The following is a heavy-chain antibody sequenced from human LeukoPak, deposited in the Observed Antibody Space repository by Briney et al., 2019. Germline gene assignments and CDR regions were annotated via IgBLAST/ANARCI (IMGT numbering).Heavy chain of an antibody. D-gene: IGHD5-18*01. V-gene: IGHV1-2*02. CDR3: ARVDTAMVYDY. J-gene: IGHJ4*02. CDR2: INPNSGGT. CDR1: GHTLTGYY. Sequence: ASVKVSCKASGHTLTGYYMHWVRQAPGQGLEWMGWINPNSGGTNYAQKFQGRVTMTRDTSISTAYMELSRLRSDDTAVYYCARVDTAMVYDYWGQGTLVTVSS.